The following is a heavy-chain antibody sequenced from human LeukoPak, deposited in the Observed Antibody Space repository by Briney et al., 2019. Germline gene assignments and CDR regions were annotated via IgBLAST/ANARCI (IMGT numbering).Heavy chain of an antibody. Sequence: GGSLRLSCAASGFNFNTYAFHWVRQAPGKGLEWVAMLSNDGTDELFADSVKGRFTISRDNAKNSLYLQMNSLRAEDTAVYYCARDHPDYDILTGYYTAFDPWGQGTLVTVSS. V-gene: IGHV3-30-3*01. CDR2: LSNDGTDE. CDR3: ARDHPDYDILTGYYTAFDP. D-gene: IGHD3-9*01. J-gene: IGHJ5*02. CDR1: GFNFNTYA.